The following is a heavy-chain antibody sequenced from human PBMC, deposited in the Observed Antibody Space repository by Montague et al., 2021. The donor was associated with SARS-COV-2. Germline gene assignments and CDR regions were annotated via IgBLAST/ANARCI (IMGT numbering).Heavy chain of an antibody. Sequence: SLRLSCAASGFNFPRYCMHWVRLSPGQGLEWVARICDGVRRISYADSVRDRFTVSRDNAKNTLSLLMNNLSGEDTAVYYCVRDGGDDKHDWWFDLWGRGTHVSVSS. CDR2: ICDGVRRI. CDR1: GFNFPRYC. J-gene: IGHJ2*01. V-gene: IGHV3-74*01. D-gene: IGHD2-21*02. CDR3: VRDGGDDKHDWWFDL.